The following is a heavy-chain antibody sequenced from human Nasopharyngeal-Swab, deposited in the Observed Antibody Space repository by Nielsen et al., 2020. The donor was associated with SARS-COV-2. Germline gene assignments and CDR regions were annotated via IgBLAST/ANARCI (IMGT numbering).Heavy chain of an antibody. J-gene: IGHJ4*02. CDR3: ATSPSYYYDSSGYYYSEY. CDR2: IYYSGST. V-gene: IGHV4-39*01. D-gene: IGHD3-22*01. Sequence: WIRQPPGKGLEWIGSIYYSGSTYYNPSLKSRVTISADTSKNQFLLKLTSVTAADTAVYYCATSPSYYYDSSGYYYSEYWGQGTLVTVSS.